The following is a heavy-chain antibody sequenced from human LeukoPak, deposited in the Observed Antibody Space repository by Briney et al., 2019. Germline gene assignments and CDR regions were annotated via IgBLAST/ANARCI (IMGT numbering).Heavy chain of an antibody. D-gene: IGHD2-8*01. CDR3: ARHGVRHQYFDY. J-gene: IGHJ4*02. V-gene: IGHV4-59*08. CDR2: IYYSGST. Sequence: SETLSLTCTVSGGSISSYYWSWIRQPPGKGLEWIGYIYYSGSTNYNPSLKSRVTISVDTSKNQFSLKLSSVTAADTAVYYCARHGVRHQYFDYWGQGTLVTVSS. CDR1: GGSISSYY.